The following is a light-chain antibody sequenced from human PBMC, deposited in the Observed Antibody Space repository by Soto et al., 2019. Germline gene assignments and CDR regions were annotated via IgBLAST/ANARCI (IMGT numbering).Light chain of an antibody. V-gene: IGKV3-20*01. CDR1: QSVRSSY. CDR3: QQYGSTPKT. CDR2: GAS. Sequence: EIVLTQSPGTLSLSPGERATLSCRASQSVRSSYLAWFQQKPGQAPRLLIYGASSRATGIPDRFSGSESGTDVTLTISRLEPEDLAVYYSQQYGSTPKTFGHGTNLEIK. J-gene: IGKJ2*01.